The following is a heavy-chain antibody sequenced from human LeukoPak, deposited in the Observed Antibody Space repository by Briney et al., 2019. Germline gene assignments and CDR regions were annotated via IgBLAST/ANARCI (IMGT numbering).Heavy chain of an antibody. CDR1: GFTFSSYS. V-gene: IGHV3-21*01. Sequence: GGSLRLSCAASGFTFSSYSMNWVRQAPGKGLEWVSSISSSSSYIYYADSVKGRFTISRENAKNTLYLQMNSLRAEDTAVYYCASDFGSPGGDYWGQGTLVTVSS. D-gene: IGHD1-26*01. J-gene: IGHJ4*02. CDR3: ASDFGSPGGDY. CDR2: ISSSSSYI.